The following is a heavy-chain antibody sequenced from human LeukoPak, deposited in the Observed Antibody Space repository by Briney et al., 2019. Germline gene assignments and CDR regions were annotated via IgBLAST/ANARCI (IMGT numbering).Heavy chain of an antibody. CDR3: ARERKKGYCSSTSCYVFRKSNWFDP. D-gene: IGHD2-2*01. CDR1: GGSISSSSYY. J-gene: IGHJ5*02. V-gene: IGHV4-39*07. CDR2: IYYSGST. Sequence: PSETLSLTCTVSGGSISSSSYYWGWIRQPPGKGLEWIGSIYYSGSTYYNPSLKSRVTISVDTTKNQFSLKLSSVTAADTAVYYCARERKKGYCSSTSCYVFRKSNWFDPWGQGTLVAVSS.